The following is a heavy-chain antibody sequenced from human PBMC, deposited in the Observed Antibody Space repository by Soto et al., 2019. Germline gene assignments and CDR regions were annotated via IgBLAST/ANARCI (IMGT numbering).Heavy chain of an antibody. V-gene: IGHV3-23*01. CDR3: AKDRDYDIARLSR. CDR1: GFTFSSYA. Sequence: PGGSLRLSCAAAGFTFSSYAMSWVRQAPGKGLEWVSAISGSGGSTYYADSVKGRFTISRDNSKNTLYLQMNSLRAEDTAVYYCAKDRDYDIARLSRWGQGTLVTVSS. J-gene: IGHJ4*02. CDR2: ISGSGGST. D-gene: IGHD3-9*01.